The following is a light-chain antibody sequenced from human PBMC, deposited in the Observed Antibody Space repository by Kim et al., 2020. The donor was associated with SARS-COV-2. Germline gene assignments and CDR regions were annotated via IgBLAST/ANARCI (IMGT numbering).Light chain of an antibody. CDR3: QVWDSSAVL. V-gene: IGLV3-9*01. Sequence: SVALGQTARITCEGYNIESKKVHWYQQRPGQAPVLVMYRDSNRPSGIPERFSGSNSGNTATLTVSRAQAGDEADYYCQVWDSSAVLFGGGTQLTVL. CDR1: NIESKK. CDR2: RDS. J-gene: IGLJ2*01.